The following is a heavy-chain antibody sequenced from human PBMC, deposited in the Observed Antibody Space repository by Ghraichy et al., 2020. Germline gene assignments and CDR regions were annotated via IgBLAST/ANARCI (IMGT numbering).Heavy chain of an antibody. D-gene: IGHD3-16*01. Sequence: SQTLSLTCAISGDSVSSNSTAWNWIRQSPSRGLEWLGRTYYRSKWDNDYAVSVKSRIIINPDTSKNQFSLQLNSVTPEDTAVYFCARGLAKQLPLGVWGQGTTVTGSS. CDR1: GDSVSSNSTA. J-gene: IGHJ6*02. V-gene: IGHV6-1*01. CDR3: ARGLAKQLPLGV. CDR2: TYYRSKWDN.